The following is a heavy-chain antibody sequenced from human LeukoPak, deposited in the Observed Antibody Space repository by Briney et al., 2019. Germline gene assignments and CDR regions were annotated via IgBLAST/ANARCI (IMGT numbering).Heavy chain of an antibody. CDR3: ATAGYCSTTSCYAIDY. D-gene: IGHD2-2*01. Sequence: GASVTVSCKVSGYTLTELSMHWVRQAPGKGLEGMGGFDSEDGETIYAQKFQGRVTMTEDTSTDTAYMELSSLRSEDTAVYYCATAGYCSTTSCYAIDYWGQGTLVTVSS. J-gene: IGHJ4*02. V-gene: IGHV1-24*01. CDR1: GYTLTELS. CDR2: FDSEDGET.